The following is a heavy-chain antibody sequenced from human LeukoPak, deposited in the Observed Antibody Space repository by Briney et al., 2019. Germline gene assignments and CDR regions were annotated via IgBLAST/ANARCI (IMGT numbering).Heavy chain of an antibody. CDR1: GYSISNGYY. Sequence: SKTLSLTCTVSGYSISNGYYWGWIRQPPGKGLEWVGSIYHRGSTYYNPSLRSRVTISLDRSKNQFSLKLSSVTAADTAVYYCAREAYNWNVDAFDIWGQGTMVTVSS. J-gene: IGHJ3*02. V-gene: IGHV4-38-2*02. D-gene: IGHD1-20*01. CDR2: IYHRGST. CDR3: AREAYNWNVDAFDI.